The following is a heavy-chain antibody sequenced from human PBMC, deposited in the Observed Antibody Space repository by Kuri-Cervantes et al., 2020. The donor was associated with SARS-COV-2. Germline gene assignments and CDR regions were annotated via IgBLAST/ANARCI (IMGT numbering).Heavy chain of an antibody. J-gene: IGHJ6*02. CDR1: GGSSSGYY. CDR3: ARGRDKRYSSGSYYYYGMDV. V-gene: IGHV4-34*01. Sequence: GSLRLSCAVYGGSSSGYYWSWIRQPPGKGLEWIGEINHSGSTNYNPSLKSRVTISVDTSKNQFSLKLSSVTAADTAVYYCARGRDKRYSSGSYYYYGMDVWGQGTTVTVSS. CDR2: INHSGST. D-gene: IGHD6-19*01.